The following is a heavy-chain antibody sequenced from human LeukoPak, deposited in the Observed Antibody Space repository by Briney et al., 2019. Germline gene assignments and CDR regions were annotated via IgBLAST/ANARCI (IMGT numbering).Heavy chain of an antibody. CDR1: GGSFSGYY. CDR2: INHSGST. J-gene: IGHJ4*02. Sequence: PSETLSLTCAVYGGSFSGYYWSWIRQPPGKGLEWIGEINHSGSTNYNPSLKSRVTISVDTSKNQFSLKLSSVTAADTAVYYCARGIAAADNYWGQGTLVTVSS. V-gene: IGHV4-34*01. CDR3: ARGIAAADNY. D-gene: IGHD6-13*01.